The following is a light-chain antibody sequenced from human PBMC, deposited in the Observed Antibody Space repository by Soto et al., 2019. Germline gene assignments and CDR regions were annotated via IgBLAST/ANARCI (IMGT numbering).Light chain of an antibody. CDR2: LNSDGSH. J-gene: IGLJ2*01. V-gene: IGLV4-69*01. Sequence: QSVLTQSPSASASLGASVKLTCTLSSGHSSYAITWHQQKPEKGPRYLMKLNSDGSHNKGDGVPDRFSGSTSGPERYLTISSLQSEDEADYYCPTWGTGIRTFGGGTKLTVL. CDR3: PTWGTGIRT. CDR1: SGHSSYA.